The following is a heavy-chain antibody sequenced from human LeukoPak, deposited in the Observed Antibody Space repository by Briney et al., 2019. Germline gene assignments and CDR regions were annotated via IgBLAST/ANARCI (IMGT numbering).Heavy chain of an antibody. J-gene: IGHJ3*02. V-gene: IGHV3-23*01. D-gene: IGHD6-19*01. CDR3: AKDKDGGAVATGAFDI. Sequence: GGSLRLSCAASGFTFSSYAMSWVRQAPGKGLEWVSAISGSGGSTYYADSVKGRFTISRDNSKNTLYLQMNSLRAEDMAVYYCAKDKDGGAVATGAFDIWGQGTMVTVSS. CDR2: ISGSGGST. CDR1: GFTFSSYA.